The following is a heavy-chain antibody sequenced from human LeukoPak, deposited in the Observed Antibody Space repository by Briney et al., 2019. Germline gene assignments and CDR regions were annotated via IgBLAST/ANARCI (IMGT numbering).Heavy chain of an antibody. D-gene: IGHD4-17*01. V-gene: IGHV3-21*01. CDR3: ARDGPLDYGDYRGAFDI. CDR1: GFPFSNHV. Sequence: GGSLRLSCAASGFPFSNHVMSWVRQAPGKGLEWVSAMIGSGSSTYYADSVKGRFTISRDNAKNSLYLQMNSLRAEDTAVYYCARDGPLDYGDYRGAFDIWSQGTMVTVSS. CDR2: MIGSGSST. J-gene: IGHJ3*02.